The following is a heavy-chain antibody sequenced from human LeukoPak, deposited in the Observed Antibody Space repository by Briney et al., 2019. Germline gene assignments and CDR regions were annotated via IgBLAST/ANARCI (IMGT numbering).Heavy chain of an antibody. J-gene: IGHJ3*02. Sequence: PSETLSLTCTVSGGSISSSSYYWGWIRQPPGKGLEWIGSIYYSGSTYYNPSLKSRVTISVDTSKNQFSLKLSSVTAADTAVYYCARDRLDYYDSSGYDAFDIWGQGTMVTVSS. CDR3: ARDRLDYYDSSGYDAFDI. D-gene: IGHD3-22*01. CDR2: IYYSGST. CDR1: GGSISSSSYY. V-gene: IGHV4-39*02.